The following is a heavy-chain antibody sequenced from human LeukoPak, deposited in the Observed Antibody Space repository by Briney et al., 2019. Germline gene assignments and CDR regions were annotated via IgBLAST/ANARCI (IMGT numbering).Heavy chain of an antibody. V-gene: IGHV4-59*01. J-gene: IGHJ5*02. CDR1: SGSISSYY. CDR2: ISYSGGT. CDR3: ARESTNWFDP. Sequence: SETLSLTCTVSSGSISSYYWSWIRQPPGKGLEWLGYISYSGGTNYNPSLKSRVTISIDTSENRFSLKLRSVTAADTAVYYCARESTNWFDPWGQRTLVTVSS.